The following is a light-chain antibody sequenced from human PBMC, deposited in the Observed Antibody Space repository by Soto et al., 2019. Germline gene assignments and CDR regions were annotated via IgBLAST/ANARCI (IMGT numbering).Light chain of an antibody. V-gene: IGLV2-8*01. CDR1: SSDVGGYEY. CDR2: EVN. J-gene: IGLJ3*02. CDR3: TSYAGSNNFVV. Sequence: QSALTQPPSASGSPGQSVTISCTGTSSDVGGYEYVSWYQQHPGKAPKLMIYEVNKRPSGVPDRFSGSKSGNTASLTVSGLQAEDEANYYCTSYAGSNNFVVFGGGTKLTVL.